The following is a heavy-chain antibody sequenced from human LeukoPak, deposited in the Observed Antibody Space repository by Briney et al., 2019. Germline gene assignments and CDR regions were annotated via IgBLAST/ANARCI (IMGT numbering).Heavy chain of an antibody. CDR3: ARSGSYAPLDY. D-gene: IGHD1-26*01. Sequence: PSETLSLTCAVSGGSISSSNWWSWVRQAPGKGLEWVGRIRKKANSYSTEYAASVKGRFTISRDDSENSVYLQMNSLKTEDTAVYFCARSGSYAPLDYWGQGTLVTVSS. J-gene: IGHJ4*02. CDR1: GGSISSSNW. V-gene: IGHV3-72*01. CDR2: IRKKANSYST.